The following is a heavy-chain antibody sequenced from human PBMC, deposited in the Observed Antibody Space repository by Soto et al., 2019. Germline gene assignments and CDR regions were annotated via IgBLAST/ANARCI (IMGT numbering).Heavy chain of an antibody. D-gene: IGHD1-1*01. CDR3: ARGRYGDY. V-gene: IGHV1-18*01. CDR2: ISVHNGNT. J-gene: IGHJ4*02. CDR1: GYIFTTYG. Sequence: QVHLVQSGAEVKKPGASVKVSCKGSGYIFTTYGITWVRQAPGQGLEWRGWISVHNGNTNYAQKLQGRVTVTRDTSTSTAYMELRNLRSDDTAVYYCARGRYGDYWGQGALVTVSS.